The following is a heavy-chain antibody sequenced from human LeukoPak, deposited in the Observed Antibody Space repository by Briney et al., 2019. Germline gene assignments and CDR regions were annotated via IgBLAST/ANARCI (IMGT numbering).Heavy chain of an antibody. D-gene: IGHD1-26*01. Sequence: GGSLRLSCAASGFTFSSYAMSWVRQAPGKGLEWVSSISGSGGRTHYTDSVKGRFTISRDNSKDTLYLQMNSLRAEDTAVYYCAKPQYSGSPPQDYWGQGTLVTVSS. CDR3: AKPQYSGSPPQDY. V-gene: IGHV3-23*01. J-gene: IGHJ4*02. CDR2: ISGSGGRT. CDR1: GFTFSSYA.